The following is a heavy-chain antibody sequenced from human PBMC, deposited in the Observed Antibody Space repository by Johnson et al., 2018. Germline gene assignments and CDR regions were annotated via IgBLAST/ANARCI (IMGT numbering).Heavy chain of an antibody. Sequence: VQLVQSGGGLVQPGRSLRLSCAASGFIFDDYAMHWVRQAPGKGLEWVSGISWNSGSIGYADSVKGRFTISRDNAKNSLYLQMNSLRAEDTALYYCAKAPVGWLGEGAEYFQHWGQGTLVTVSS. J-gene: IGHJ1*01. V-gene: IGHV3-9*01. CDR3: AKAPVGWLGEGAEYFQH. D-gene: IGHD3-3*01. CDR1: GFIFDDYA. CDR2: ISWNSGSI.